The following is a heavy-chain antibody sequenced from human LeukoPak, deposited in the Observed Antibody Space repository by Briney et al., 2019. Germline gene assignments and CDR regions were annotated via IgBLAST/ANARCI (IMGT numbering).Heavy chain of an antibody. V-gene: IGHV4-59*01. Sequence: ASETLSLTCTVSGGSISSYYWSWIRQPPGKGLEWIGYIYYSGSTNYNPSLKSRVTISVDTSKNHFSLKLSSVTAADTAVYYCARLRGGDYSSYNWFDPWGQGTLVTVSS. CDR3: ARLRGGDYSSYNWFDP. J-gene: IGHJ5*02. D-gene: IGHD2-21*02. CDR2: IYYSGST. CDR1: GGSISSYY.